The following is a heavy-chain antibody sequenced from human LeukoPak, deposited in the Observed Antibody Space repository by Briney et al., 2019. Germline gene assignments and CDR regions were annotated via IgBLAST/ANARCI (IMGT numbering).Heavy chain of an antibody. Sequence: GGSLRLSCAASGFTFTNAWMIWVRQSPGKGLEWVGRIESKTEGETKDYAAPVKDRFTISRDDSKNTLYLQMNSLKSEDTAVYYCTTVVWFGPDYFDIWGQGTLVTVSS. V-gene: IGHV3-15*04. CDR2: IESKTEGETK. CDR3: TTVVWFGPDYFDI. J-gene: IGHJ4*02. CDR1: GFTFTNAW. D-gene: IGHD3-10*01.